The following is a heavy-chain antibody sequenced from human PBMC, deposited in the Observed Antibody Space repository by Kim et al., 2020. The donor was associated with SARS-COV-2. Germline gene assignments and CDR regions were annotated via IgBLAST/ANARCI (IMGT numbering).Heavy chain of an antibody. J-gene: IGHJ5*02. V-gene: IGHV4-61*02. CDR3: ASSYYDILSHGPNWFDP. CDR2: IYTSGST. D-gene: IGHD3-9*01. Sequence: SETLSLTCTVSGGSISSGSYYWSWIRQPAGKGLEWIGRIYTSGSTNYNPSLKSRVTISVDTSKNQFSLKLSSVTAADTAVYYCASSYYDILSHGPNWFDPGGQGTLVTVSS. CDR1: GGSISSGSYY.